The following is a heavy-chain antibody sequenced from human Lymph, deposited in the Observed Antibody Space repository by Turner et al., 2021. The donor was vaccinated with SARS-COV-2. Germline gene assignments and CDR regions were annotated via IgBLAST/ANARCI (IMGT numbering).Heavy chain of an antibody. CDR3: ARIVAPGMGGGVYYYYYGMDV. CDR2: IIPMLVIA. Sequence: QVQLVQSGAEVKKPGSSVKVSCKASGGTFSSSAISWVRQAPGQGLEWRGVIIPMLVIANYAQKFQGRVPFTGDKSTSTAYMGLSGLRVEDTAVYYCARIVAPGMGGGVYYYYYGMDVWGQGTTVTVSS. D-gene: IGHD6-13*01. CDR1: GGTFSSSA. V-gene: IGHV1-69*10. J-gene: IGHJ6*02.